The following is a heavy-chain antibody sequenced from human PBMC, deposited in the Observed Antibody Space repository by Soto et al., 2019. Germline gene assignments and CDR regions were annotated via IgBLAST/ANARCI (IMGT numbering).Heavy chain of an antibody. V-gene: IGHV1-18*01. D-gene: IGHD1-26*01. CDR1: GYTFTSYG. CDR2: ISAYNGNT. J-gene: IGHJ6*02. Sequence: ASVKVSCKASGYTFTSYGISWVRQAPGQGLEWMGWISAYNGNTNYAQKLQGRVTMTTDTSTSTAYMELRSLRSDDTAVYYCARGGDSGSYSNYYYYGGMDVWGQGTTVTVSS. CDR3: ARGGDSGSYSNYYYYGGMDV.